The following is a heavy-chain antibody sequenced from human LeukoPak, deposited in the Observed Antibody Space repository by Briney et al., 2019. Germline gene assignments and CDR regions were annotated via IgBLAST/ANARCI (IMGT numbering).Heavy chain of an antibody. J-gene: IGHJ6*02. V-gene: IGHV3-30-3*01. CDR1: GFTFSSYA. Sequence: PGRSLRLSCAASGFTFSSYAMHWVRQAPGKGLEWVAVISYDGSNKYYADSVKGRFTISRDNSRNTLYLQMNSLRAEDTAVYYCARTYYYDSSGRPYYYGMDVWGQGTTVTVSS. CDR2: ISYDGSNK. D-gene: IGHD3-22*01. CDR3: ARTYYYDSSGRPYYYGMDV.